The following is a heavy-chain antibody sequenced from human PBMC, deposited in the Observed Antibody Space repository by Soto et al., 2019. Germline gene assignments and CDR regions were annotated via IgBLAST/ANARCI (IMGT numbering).Heavy chain of an antibody. CDR2: IDSSGEK. V-gene: IGHV2-26*01. J-gene: IGHJ5*02. Sequence: QVTLKESGPVLVNPTEPLTLRCTVSGLSITDSEMGVSWIRQPPGQPLEWLAHIDSSGEKSYRTFPKSRLAISKDTSKSQIVLTMTNMDPADTATYYCARRHLAVAVSPWFDPWGQGIPVTVSS. D-gene: IGHD6-19*01. CDR3: ARRHLAVAVSPWFDP. CDR1: GLSITDSEMG.